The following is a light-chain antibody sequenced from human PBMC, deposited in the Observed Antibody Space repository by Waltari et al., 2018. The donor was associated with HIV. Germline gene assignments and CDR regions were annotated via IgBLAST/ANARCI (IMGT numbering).Light chain of an antibody. CDR1: NDY. CDR3: AAWADSLGMA. V-gene: IGLV1-51*02. J-gene: IGLJ2*01. Sequence: QSVLTQPPSVSAAPGQKVTISCSVSNDYVSWYQQFPGTAPKLLIYENNKRPSVIPGRFSGSKSGTSATLGITGLQTGDEADYYCAAWADSLGMAFGGGTKLTVL. CDR2: ENN.